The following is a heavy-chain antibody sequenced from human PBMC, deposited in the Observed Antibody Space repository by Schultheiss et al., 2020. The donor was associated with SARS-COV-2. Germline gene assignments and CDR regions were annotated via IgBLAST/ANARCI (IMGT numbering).Heavy chain of an antibody. Sequence: GESLKISCAASGFTFSSYAMSWVRQAPGKGLEWVSAISGSGGSTYYADSVKGRFTISRDNAKNSLYLQMNSLRSEDTAVYYCARAPALGLFEYWGQGTLVTVSS. D-gene: IGHD7-27*01. J-gene: IGHJ4*02. CDR3: ARAPALGLFEY. CDR1: GFTFSSYA. V-gene: IGHV3-23*01. CDR2: ISGSGGST.